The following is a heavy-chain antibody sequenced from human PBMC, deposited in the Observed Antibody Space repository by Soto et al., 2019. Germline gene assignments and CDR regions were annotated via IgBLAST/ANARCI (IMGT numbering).Heavy chain of an antibody. D-gene: IGHD5-18*01. CDR2: IYLGDSDT. CDR3: ARGNVWDTAMPTSIYYYYGMDV. CDR1: GYSFTSYW. J-gene: IGHJ6*02. Sequence: GESLKISCKGSGYSFTSYWIGWVRQMPGKGLEWMGIIYLGDSDTRYSPSFQGQVTISADKSISTAYLQWSSLKASDTAMYYCARGNVWDTAMPTSIYYYYGMDVWGQGTTVTVSS. V-gene: IGHV5-51*01.